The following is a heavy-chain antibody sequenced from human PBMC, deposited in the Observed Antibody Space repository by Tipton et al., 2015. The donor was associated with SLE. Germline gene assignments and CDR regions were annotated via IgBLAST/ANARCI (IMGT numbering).Heavy chain of an antibody. Sequence: SLRLSCAASGFTFSSYAMHWVRQAPGKGLEWVAVISYDGSNKYYADSVKGRFTISRDNSKNTLYLQMNSLRAEDTAVYYCARDSFWSGYYYYYYYMDVWGKGTTFTVSS. D-gene: IGHD3-3*01. CDR1: GFTFSSYA. CDR3: ARDSFWSGYYYYYYYMDV. J-gene: IGHJ6*03. CDR2: ISYDGSNK. V-gene: IGHV3-30*04.